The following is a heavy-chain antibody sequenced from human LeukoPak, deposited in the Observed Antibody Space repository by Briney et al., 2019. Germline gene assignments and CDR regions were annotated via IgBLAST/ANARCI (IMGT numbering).Heavy chain of an antibody. CDR2: IYYSGST. CDR1: GGSISSYY. J-gene: IGHJ4*02. V-gene: IGHV4-59*01. Sequence: PSETLSLTCTVSGGSISSYYWSWIRQPPGKGLEWIGYIYYSGSTNYNPSLKSRVTISVDTSENQFSLKLSSVTAADTAVYYCARYGGSSWPLPFDYWGQGTLVTVSS. CDR3: ARYGGSSWPLPFDY. D-gene: IGHD6-13*01.